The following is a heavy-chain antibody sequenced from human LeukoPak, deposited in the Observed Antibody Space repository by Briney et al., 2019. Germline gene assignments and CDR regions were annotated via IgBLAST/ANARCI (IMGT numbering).Heavy chain of an antibody. CDR3: ARVFDS. J-gene: IGHJ4*02. CDR1: GGSVYTRDYY. V-gene: IGHV4-39*07. Sequence: SQTLSLTCTVSGGSVYTRDYYWGWVRQPPGKGPEWIGDIFYTGKTNYNPSLKSRVSLSIDTSKNQFSLKLTSVTAADTAVYYCARVFDSWGQGTLVTVSS. CDR2: IFYTGKT.